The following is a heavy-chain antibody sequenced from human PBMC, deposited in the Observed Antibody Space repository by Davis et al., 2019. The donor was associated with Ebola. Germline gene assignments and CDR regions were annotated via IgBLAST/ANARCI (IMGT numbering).Heavy chain of an antibody. Sequence: PGGSLRLSCVASGFTFSSYDVQWVRQTAGEGLEWVSSIGTDGDPHYADSAKGRFTISRENAKNSLYLQMNYLNAGDTALYYGARGDSSTWRLGFAFDVWGQGTVVTVSS. CDR1: GFTFSSYD. J-gene: IGHJ3*01. D-gene: IGHD6-13*01. CDR2: IGTDGDP. CDR3: ARGDSSTWRLGFAFDV. V-gene: IGHV3-13*05.